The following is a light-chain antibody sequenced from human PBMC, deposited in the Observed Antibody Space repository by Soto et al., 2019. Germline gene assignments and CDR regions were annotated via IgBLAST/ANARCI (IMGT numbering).Light chain of an antibody. CDR2: GAS. J-gene: IGKJ1*01. CDR3: QQYNNWPGT. Sequence: EIVMTQSPATLSVSPGERAILSCRASQSVSSNLAWYQQKPGQAPRLLIYGASTRATGIPARFSGSGSGTEFTLTISSLQSEDFAVYYCQQYNNWPGTFGQGTKVESK. V-gene: IGKV3-15*01. CDR1: QSVSSN.